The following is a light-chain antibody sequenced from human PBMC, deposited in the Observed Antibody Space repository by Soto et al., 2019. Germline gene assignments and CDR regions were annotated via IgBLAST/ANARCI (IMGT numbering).Light chain of an antibody. CDR1: QSVSGW. Sequence: DIQMTQSPSTLSSSVGDTVTVTCRASQSVSGWLAWYQQKPGKAPKLLIYKASSLESGVPSRFSGSGSGTEFTLTINSLKADDFETYYCQQHNSFSITFGQGTRLEIK. J-gene: IGKJ5*01. CDR2: KAS. CDR3: QQHNSFSIT. V-gene: IGKV1-5*03.